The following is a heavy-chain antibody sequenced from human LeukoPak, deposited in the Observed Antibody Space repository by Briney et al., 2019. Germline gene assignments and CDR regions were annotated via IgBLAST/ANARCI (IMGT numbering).Heavy chain of an antibody. J-gene: IGHJ4*02. CDR2: ISYDGRNK. CDR1: GFTFSSDG. D-gene: IGHD6-19*01. V-gene: IGHV3-30*18. CDR3: AKDGGIAVAGTFDY. Sequence: GPSLRLACAASGFTFSSDGMHWVRQAPGNGRGWVAVISYDGRNKYYADSVKGRFTISRDNSKNTLYLQMNSLRAADTAVYYCAKDGGIAVAGTFDYWGQGTLVTVSS.